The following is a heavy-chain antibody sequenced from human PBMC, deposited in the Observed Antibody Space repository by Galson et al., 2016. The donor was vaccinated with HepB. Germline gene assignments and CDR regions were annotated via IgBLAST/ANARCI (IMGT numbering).Heavy chain of an antibody. CDR1: GFTFRSYV. D-gene: IGHD6-13*01. CDR2: ITGIGDST. Sequence: SLRLPCAASGFTFRSYVMIWLRQAPGKGLEWVSRITGIGDSTSCAESVKGRFTISRDNSKNTLYFQMNDLRVEATAIYYCAKGSGQLLGSWPNVWGRGTSVIVSS. V-gene: IGHV3-23*01. CDR3: AKGSGQLLGSWPNV. J-gene: IGHJ6*02.